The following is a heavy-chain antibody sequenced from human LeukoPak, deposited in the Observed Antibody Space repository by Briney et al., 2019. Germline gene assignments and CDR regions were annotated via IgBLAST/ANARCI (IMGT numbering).Heavy chain of an antibody. V-gene: IGHV1-2*02. J-gene: IGHJ5*02. CDR1: GYTFTGYY. CDR3: ARRGCSSGWVNFDP. Sequence: GASVKVSCKASGYTFTGYYMHWVRQAPGQGLEWMGWINPNSGGTNYAQKFQGRVTMTRDTSISTAYMELSRLRSDDTAVCYCARRGCSSGWVNFDPWGQGTLVTVSS. D-gene: IGHD6-19*01. CDR2: INPNSGGT.